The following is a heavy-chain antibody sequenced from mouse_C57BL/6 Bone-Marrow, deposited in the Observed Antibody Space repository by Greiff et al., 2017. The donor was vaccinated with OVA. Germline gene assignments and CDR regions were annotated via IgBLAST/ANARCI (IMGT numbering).Heavy chain of an antibody. V-gene: IGHV5-4*01. CDR1: GFTFSSYA. CDR3: ARDRGVVAFYYFDY. J-gene: IGHJ2*01. CDR2: ISDGGSYT. D-gene: IGHD1-1*01. Sequence: EVHLVESGGGLVKPGGSLKLSCAASGFTFSSYAMSWVRQTPEKRLEWVATISDGGSYTYYPDNVKGRFTISRDNAKNNLYLQMSHLKSEDTAMYYCARDRGVVAFYYFDYWGQGTTLTVSS.